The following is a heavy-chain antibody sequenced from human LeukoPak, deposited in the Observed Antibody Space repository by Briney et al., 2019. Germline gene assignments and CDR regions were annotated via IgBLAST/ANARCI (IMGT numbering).Heavy chain of an antibody. CDR2: ISSSSSYI. CDR3: ARSPLGHFYDILTGYYMYFDY. D-gene: IGHD3-9*01. CDR1: GFTFSSYN. V-gene: IGHV3-21*01. Sequence: PGGSLRLSCAASGFTFSSYNMNWVRQAPGKGLEWVSSISSSSSYIYYADSVKGRFTISRDNAKNSLCLQMNSLRAEDTAVYYCARSPLGHFYDILTGYYMYFDYWGQGTLVTVSS. J-gene: IGHJ4*02.